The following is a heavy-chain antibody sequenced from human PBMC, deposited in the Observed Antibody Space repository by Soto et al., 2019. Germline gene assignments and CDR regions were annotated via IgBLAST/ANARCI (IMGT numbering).Heavy chain of an antibody. Sequence: EVQLLESGGGLVQPGGSLRLSCEASGFTFSSYAMSWVRQAPGKGLEWVSAISGSGGSTYYADSVKGRFTISRDNSKNTLYLQMNSLRAEDTAVYYCAKDQGATYYYDSSGLYWGQGTLVTVSS. CDR3: AKDQGATYYYDSSGLY. D-gene: IGHD3-22*01. CDR2: ISGSGGST. J-gene: IGHJ4*02. V-gene: IGHV3-23*01. CDR1: GFTFSSYA.